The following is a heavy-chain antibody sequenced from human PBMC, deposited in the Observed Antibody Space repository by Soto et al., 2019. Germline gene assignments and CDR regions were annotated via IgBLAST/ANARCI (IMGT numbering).Heavy chain of an antibody. CDR1: GYTFTTYV. D-gene: IGHD3-10*01. CDR2: INTDNGIT. CDR3: AREVVRGVQFDY. V-gene: IGHV1-3*04. J-gene: IGHJ4*02. Sequence: QVQLVQSGAEVKKPGASVKVSCKTSGYTFTTYVVHWVRQAPGQRLEWMAWINTDNGITKYSQKFRDRVTITRDTSASTAYMELSSLRSEDTAVYYCAREVVRGVQFDYWGQGTLVTVSS.